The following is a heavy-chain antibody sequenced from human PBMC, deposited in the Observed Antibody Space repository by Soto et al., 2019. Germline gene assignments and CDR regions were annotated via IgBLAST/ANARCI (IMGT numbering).Heavy chain of an antibody. D-gene: IGHD6-13*01. Sequence: GSLRLSCAASGFTFSGSSMHWVRQASGKGLEWVGRIRGKTDTYATAYAAPVRGRFTISRDDSKNTAYLQMNSLKTEDTAVYFCTKRIGAYAMDVWGQGTTVTVSS. CDR3: TKRIGAYAMDV. CDR1: GFTFSGSS. V-gene: IGHV3-73*01. CDR2: IRGKTDTYAT. J-gene: IGHJ6*02.